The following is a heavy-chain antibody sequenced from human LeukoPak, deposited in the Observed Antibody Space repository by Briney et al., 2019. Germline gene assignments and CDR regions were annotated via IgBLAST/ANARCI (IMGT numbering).Heavy chain of an antibody. Sequence: ASVKVSCKTSGYTLTSYGISWVRQAPGQGLEWMGWISAYNGNTHFAQKIQGRVTMTTDTSTNTAYMELRSLRSEDTAVYYCARGQQLDNWFDPWGQGTLVTVSS. V-gene: IGHV1-18*01. CDR1: GYTLTSYG. D-gene: IGHD6-13*01. CDR2: ISAYNGNT. CDR3: ARGQQLDNWFDP. J-gene: IGHJ5*02.